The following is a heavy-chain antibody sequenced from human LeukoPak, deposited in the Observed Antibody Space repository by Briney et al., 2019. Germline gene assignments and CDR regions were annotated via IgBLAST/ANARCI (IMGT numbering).Heavy chain of an antibody. CDR3: ATGGLRYFDWPHYFDY. Sequence: GASVKISCKVSGYTFTDYYMHWVQQAPGKGLEWMGLVDPEDGETIYAKKFQGRVTITADTSTDTAYMELSNLRSEDTAVYYCATGGLRYFDWPHYFDYWGQGTLVTVSS. CDR1: GYTFTDYY. V-gene: IGHV1-69-2*01. CDR2: VDPEDGET. J-gene: IGHJ4*02. D-gene: IGHD3-9*01.